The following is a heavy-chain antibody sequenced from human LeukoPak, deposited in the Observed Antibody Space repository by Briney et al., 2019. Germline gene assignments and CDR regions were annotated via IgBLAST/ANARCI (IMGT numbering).Heavy chain of an antibody. Sequence: GGSLRLSCAASGFTFDDYAMHWVRHAPGKGLEWVSGISWNSGSIGYADSVKGRFTISRVNAKNSLYLQMNSLRAEDTALYYCAKDRGVNYYYYYMDVWGKGTTVTVSS. CDR1: GFTFDDYA. V-gene: IGHV3-9*01. J-gene: IGHJ6*03. CDR2: ISWNSGSI. CDR3: AKDRGVNYYYYYMDV.